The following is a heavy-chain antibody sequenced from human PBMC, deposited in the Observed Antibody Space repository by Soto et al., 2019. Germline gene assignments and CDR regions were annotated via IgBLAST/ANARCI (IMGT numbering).Heavy chain of an antibody. CDR1: GFTFSSYA. CDR2: ISGSGGST. V-gene: IGHV3-23*01. Sequence: EVQLLESGGGLVQPGGSLRLSCAASGFTFSSYAMSWVRQAPGKGLEWVSAISGSGGSTYYADSVKGRFTISRDNSKNTLYLQMNSLRAEDTAVYYCAKDVGVVPERYYYYGMDVWGQGTTVTVSS. J-gene: IGHJ6*02. CDR3: AKDVGVVPERYYYYGMDV. D-gene: IGHD2-2*01.